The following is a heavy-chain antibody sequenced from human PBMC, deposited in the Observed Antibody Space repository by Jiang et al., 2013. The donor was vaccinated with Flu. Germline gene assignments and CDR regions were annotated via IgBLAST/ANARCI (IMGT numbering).Heavy chain of an antibody. J-gene: IGHJ5*02. CDR3: ASWANYDLFRWFDP. Sequence: GPGLVKASQTLSLTCTVSGGSISNGDFYWSWIRQHPGKGLEWIGYISYSGTTYYNPSLRSRITISVDTSKNRFSLKLSSVTAADTAVYYCASWANYDLFRWFDPWGQGTLVTVSS. V-gene: IGHV4-31*03. CDR1: GGSISNGDFY. CDR2: ISYSGTT. D-gene: IGHD3-3*01.